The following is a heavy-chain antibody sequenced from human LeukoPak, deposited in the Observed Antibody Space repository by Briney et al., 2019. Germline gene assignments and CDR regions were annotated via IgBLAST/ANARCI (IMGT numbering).Heavy chain of an antibody. Sequence: PSETLSLTCTVSGGSISSYYWSWIRQPPGKGLEWIGYIYYSGSTNYNPSLKSRVTISVDTSKNQFSLKLSSVTAADTAVYYCARGDYYDSSGYYRGLGHFDYWGQGTLVTVSS. V-gene: IGHV4-59*01. J-gene: IGHJ4*02. CDR3: ARGDYYDSSGYYRGLGHFDY. CDR2: IYYSGST. CDR1: GGSISSYY. D-gene: IGHD3-22*01.